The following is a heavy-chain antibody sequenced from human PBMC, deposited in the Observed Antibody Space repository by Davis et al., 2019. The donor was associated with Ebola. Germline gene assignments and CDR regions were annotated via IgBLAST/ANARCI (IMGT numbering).Heavy chain of an antibody. CDR2: INHSGST. V-gene: IGHV4-34*01. D-gene: IGHD3-16*01. CDR1: GGSFSGYY. CDR3: ARPGGGAPGFDP. J-gene: IGHJ5*02. Sequence: SETLSLTCAVYGGSFSGYYWSWLRQPPGKGLEWIGEINHSGSTNYNPSLKSRVTISVDTSKNQFSLKLSSLTAADTGVYYCARPGGGAPGFDPWGQGTLVTVSS.